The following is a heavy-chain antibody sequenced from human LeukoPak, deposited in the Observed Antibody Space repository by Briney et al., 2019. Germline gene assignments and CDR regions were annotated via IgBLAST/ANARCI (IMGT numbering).Heavy chain of an antibody. V-gene: IGHV3-66*01. Sequence: PGGSLRLSCAASGFTVSSNYMSWVRQAPGKGLEWVSVIYSGGSTYYADSVKGRFTISRDNSKNTLYLQMNSLRAEDTAVYYCAKDLIAAGGMVDSWGQGTLVTVSS. CDR2: IYSGGST. J-gene: IGHJ4*02. CDR3: AKDLIAAGGMVDS. D-gene: IGHD6-13*01. CDR1: GFTVSSNY.